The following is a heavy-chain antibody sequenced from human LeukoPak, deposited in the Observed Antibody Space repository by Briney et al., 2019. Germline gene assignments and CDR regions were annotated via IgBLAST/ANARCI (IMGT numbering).Heavy chain of an antibody. CDR3: ASEHRSGYNFFIPRE. V-gene: IGHV1-69*13. CDR2: IIPIFGTA. CDR1: GGTFSSYA. J-gene: IGHJ4*02. D-gene: IGHD5-24*01. Sequence: GASVKVSCKASGGTFSSYAISWVRQAPGQGLEWMGGIIPIFGTANYAQKFQGRVTITADESTSTAYMELSSLRSEDTAVYYCASEHRSGYNFFIPREWGQGTLVTVSS.